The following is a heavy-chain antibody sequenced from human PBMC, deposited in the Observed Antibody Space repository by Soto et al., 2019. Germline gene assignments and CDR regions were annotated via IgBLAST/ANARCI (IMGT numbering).Heavy chain of an antibody. D-gene: IGHD6-13*01. J-gene: IGHJ4*02. CDR1: GFTFSSYA. CDR3: AKTKGYTAPAGTDDY. V-gene: IGHV3-23*01. Sequence: AGGSLRLSCAASGFTFSSYAMGWVRQAPGKGLEWVSGISGNGDSTYYADSVKGQFTISRDNSKNTLFLQMNSLRAEDTAVYYCAKTKGYTAPAGTDDYWGQGTLVTVSS. CDR2: ISGNGDST.